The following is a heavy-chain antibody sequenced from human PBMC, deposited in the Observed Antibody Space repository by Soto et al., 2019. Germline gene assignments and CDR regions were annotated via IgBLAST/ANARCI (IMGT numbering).Heavy chain of an antibody. V-gene: IGHV4-34*01. CDR2: INHSGST. Sequence: PSETLSLTCAVYVGSVSGYYWSWIREPPGKGLEWIGEINHSGSTNYNPSLKSRVTISVDTSKNQFSLKLSSVTAADTAVYYCARFAGFGRIAARPNWFDPWGQGTLVTVS. J-gene: IGHJ5*02. D-gene: IGHD6-6*01. CDR3: ARFAGFGRIAARPNWFDP. CDR1: VGSVSGYY.